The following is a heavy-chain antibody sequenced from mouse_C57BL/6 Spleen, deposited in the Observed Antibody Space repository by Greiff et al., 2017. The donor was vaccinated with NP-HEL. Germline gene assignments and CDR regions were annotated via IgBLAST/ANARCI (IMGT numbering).Heavy chain of an antibody. CDR2: ISSGSSTI. CDR3: AYYYGSSPYYAMDY. D-gene: IGHD1-1*01. J-gene: IGHJ4*01. CDR1: GFTFSDYG. Sequence: EVQVVESGGGLVKPGGSLKLSCAASGFTFSDYGMHWVRQAPEKGLEWVAYISSGSSTIYYADTVKGRFTISRDNAKNTLFLQMTSLRSEDTAMYYCAYYYGSSPYYAMDYWGQGTSVTVSS. V-gene: IGHV5-17*01.